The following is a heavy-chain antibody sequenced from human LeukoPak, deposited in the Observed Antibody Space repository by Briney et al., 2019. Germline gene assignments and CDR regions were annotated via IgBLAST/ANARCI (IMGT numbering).Heavy chain of an antibody. CDR2: IWYDGSNK. CDR3: AKTNGYPPQDYYMDV. CDR1: GFTFSSYG. Sequence: GGSLRLSCAASGFTFSSYGMHWVRQAPGKGLEWEAVIWYDGSNKYYADSVKGRFTISRDNSKNTLYLQMNSLRAEDTAVYYCAKTNGYPPQDYYMDVWGKGTTVTVSS. V-gene: IGHV3-33*06. D-gene: IGHD5-18*01. J-gene: IGHJ6*03.